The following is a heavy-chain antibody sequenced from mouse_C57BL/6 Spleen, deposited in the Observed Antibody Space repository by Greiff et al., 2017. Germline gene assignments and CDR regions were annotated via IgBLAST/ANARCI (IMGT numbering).Heavy chain of an antibody. V-gene: IGHV5-9-1*02. CDR2: ISSGGDYI. J-gene: IGHJ2*01. D-gene: IGHD2-5*01. CDR3: TRDERAYSNYGILFDY. Sequence: EVMLVESGEGLVKPGGSLKLSCAASGFTFSSYAMSWVRQTPEKRLEWVAYISSGGDYIYYADTVKGRFTISRDNARNTLYLQMSSLKSEDTAMYYCTRDERAYSNYGILFDYWGQGTTLTVSS. CDR1: GFTFSSYA.